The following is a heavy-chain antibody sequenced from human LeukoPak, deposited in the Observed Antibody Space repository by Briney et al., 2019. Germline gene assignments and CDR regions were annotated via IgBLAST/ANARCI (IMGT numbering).Heavy chain of an antibody. V-gene: IGHV3-7*04. D-gene: IGHD3-9*01. CDR2: IKEDGGEK. CDR3: ARGEVLRYFGRLLGPTAFDI. J-gene: IGHJ3*02. CDR1: GFTFNKYW. Sequence: GGSLRLSCAVSGFTFNKYWMTGVRQAPGKGLEWVANIKEDGGEKFYVDSVKGRFTISRDNAKNTLYLQMNSLRAEDTAVYYCARGEVLRYFGRLLGPTAFDIWGQGTMVTVSS.